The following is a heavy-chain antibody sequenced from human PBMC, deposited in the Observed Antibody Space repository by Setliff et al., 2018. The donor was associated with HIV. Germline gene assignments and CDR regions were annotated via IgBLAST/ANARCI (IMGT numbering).Heavy chain of an antibody. CDR3: ASHLKLAATGTFDY. CDR2: ILGTP. D-gene: IGHD6-13*01. J-gene: IGHJ4*02. CDR1: GGSISISV. Sequence: ASVKVSCKASGGSISISVISWVRQAPGQGLEWMGGILGTPKYAQKFQGRVAITADESTSTAYMELSNLRSEDTAVYYCASHLKLAATGTFDYWGQGTLVTV. V-gene: IGHV1-69*13.